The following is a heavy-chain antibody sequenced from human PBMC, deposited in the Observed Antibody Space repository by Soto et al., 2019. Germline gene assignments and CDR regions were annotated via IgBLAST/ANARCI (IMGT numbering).Heavy chain of an antibody. J-gene: IGHJ3*02. CDR2: IYYSGST. Sequence: SETLSLTCTVSGGSISSGGYYWSWIRQHPGKGLEWIGYIYYSGSTYYNPSLKSRVTISVDTSKNQFSLKLSSVTAADTAVYYCARVARLRITAFDIWGKGTMVTVSS. CDR3: ARVARLRITAFDI. CDR1: GGSISSGGYY. D-gene: IGHD3-10*01. V-gene: IGHV4-31*03.